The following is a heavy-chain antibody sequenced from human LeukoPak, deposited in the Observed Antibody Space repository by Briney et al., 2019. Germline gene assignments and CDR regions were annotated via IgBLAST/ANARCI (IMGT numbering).Heavy chain of an antibody. CDR3: ARGYGGNSVDY. V-gene: IGHV1-2*02. Sequence: GASVKVSCKASGYTFTDYYIHWVRQAPGQGLEWMGWISPNSGGTNYAQEFQGRVTMTRDTSISTAYMEVSRLRSDDTAIYYCARGYGGNSVDYWGQGTLVTVSS. J-gene: IGHJ4*02. D-gene: IGHD4-23*01. CDR2: ISPNSGGT. CDR1: GYTFTDYY.